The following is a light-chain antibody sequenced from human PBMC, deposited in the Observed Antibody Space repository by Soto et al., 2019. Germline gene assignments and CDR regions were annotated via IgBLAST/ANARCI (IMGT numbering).Light chain of an antibody. CDR2: KAS. CDR1: QRISGW. Sequence: DIQMTQSPSTLSASVGDRVTITCRASQRISGWLAWFQQKPGKAPKLLIYKASHLESGVPSRLSGSGSGTEFTLTISSLQPDDFATYYCQQYSSYPWTFGQGTKVDI. J-gene: IGKJ1*01. V-gene: IGKV1-5*03. CDR3: QQYSSYPWT.